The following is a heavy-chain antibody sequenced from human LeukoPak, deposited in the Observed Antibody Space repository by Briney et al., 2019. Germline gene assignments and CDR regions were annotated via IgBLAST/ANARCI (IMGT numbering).Heavy chain of an antibody. J-gene: IGHJ6*03. CDR2: IIPIFGTA. D-gene: IGHD1-7*01. CDR3: ARVGGTTPPDYYYYMDV. V-gene: IGHV1-69*05. Sequence: GASVKVSCKASGYTFTSYYMHWVRQAPGQGLEWMGGIIPIFGTANYAQKFQGRVTITTDESTSTAYMELSSLRSEDTAVYYCARVGGTTPPDYYYYMDVWGKGTTVTVSS. CDR1: GYTFTSYY.